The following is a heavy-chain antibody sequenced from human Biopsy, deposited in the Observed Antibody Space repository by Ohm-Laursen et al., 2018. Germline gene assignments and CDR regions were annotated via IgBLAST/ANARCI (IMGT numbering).Heavy chain of an antibody. CDR2: IYYTGST. CDR1: RGSISNYY. V-gene: IGHV4-59*01. Sequence: TLSLTCTVSRGSISNYYWTWIRQSPGKGLEWIGYIYYTGSTNYNPSVKSRVTISVDTSKNQFSPKLNSVTAADTAVYFCARDSRGGHLNTTLITGKNLDSWGQGILVTVSS. D-gene: IGHD3-16*01. CDR3: ARDSRGGHLNTTLITGKNLDS. J-gene: IGHJ4*02.